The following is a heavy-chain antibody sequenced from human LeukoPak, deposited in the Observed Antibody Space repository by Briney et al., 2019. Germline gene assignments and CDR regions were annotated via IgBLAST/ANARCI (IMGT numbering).Heavy chain of an antibody. CDR3: AKGAYYDSSGYRLFDY. D-gene: IGHD3-22*01. V-gene: IGHV3-7*03. Sequence: GGSLRLSCAASGFTFSSYWMSWVRQAPGKGLEWVANIKQDGSEKYYVDSVKGRFTISRDNSENTLYLQMNSLRAEDTAVYYCAKGAYYDSSGYRLFDYWGQGTLVTVSS. J-gene: IGHJ4*02. CDR1: GFTFSSYW. CDR2: IKQDGSEK.